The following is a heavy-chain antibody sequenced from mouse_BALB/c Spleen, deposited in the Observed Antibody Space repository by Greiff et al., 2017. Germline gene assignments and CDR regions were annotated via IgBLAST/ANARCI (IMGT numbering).Heavy chain of an antibody. V-gene: IGHV14-3*02. Sequence: VQLKESGAELVKPGASVTLSCTASGFNIKDTYMHWVKQRPEQGLEWIGRIDPANGNTKYDPKFQGKATITADTSSNTAYLQLSSLTSEDTAVYYCASLMITAYYFDYWGQGTTLTVSS. CDR2: IDPANGNT. CDR3: ASLMITAYYFDY. J-gene: IGHJ2*01. CDR1: GFNIKDTY. D-gene: IGHD2-4*01.